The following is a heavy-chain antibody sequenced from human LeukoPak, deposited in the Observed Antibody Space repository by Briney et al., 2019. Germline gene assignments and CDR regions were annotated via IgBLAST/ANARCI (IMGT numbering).Heavy chain of an antibody. CDR2: IYYSGST. Sequence: SETLSLTCTVSGGSISRYYWSWIRQPPGKGLEWIGYIYYSGSTNYNPSLKSRVTISVDTSKNQFSLKLSSVTAADTAVYYCARDGDERHKYYYAMDVWGQGTTVTVSS. V-gene: IGHV4-59*01. J-gene: IGHJ6*02. D-gene: IGHD1-1*01. CDR1: GGSISRYY. CDR3: ARDGDERHKYYYAMDV.